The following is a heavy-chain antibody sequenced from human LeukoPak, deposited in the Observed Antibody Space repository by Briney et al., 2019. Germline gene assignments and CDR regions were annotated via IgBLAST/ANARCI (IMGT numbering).Heavy chain of an antibody. D-gene: IGHD3-3*01. CDR2: ISSSGSTI. V-gene: IGHV3-48*03. J-gene: IGHJ4*02. CDR3: ARGVNFWSGYHFDY. Sequence: PGGSLRLSCAASGFTFSSYEMNWVRQALGKGLEWVSYISSSGSTIYYADSVKGQFTISRDNAKNSLYLQMNSLRAEDTAVYYCARGVNFWSGYHFDYWGQGTLVTVSS. CDR1: GFTFSSYE.